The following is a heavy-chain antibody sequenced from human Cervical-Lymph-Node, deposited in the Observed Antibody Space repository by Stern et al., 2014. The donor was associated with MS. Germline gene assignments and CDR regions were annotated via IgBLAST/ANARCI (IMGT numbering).Heavy chain of an antibody. Sequence: QMQLVQSGAEVKKPGASVKVSCKASGYTFTKFHMHWVRQAPGQGPEWIGIINTGGGSTTYAQRFQGRVTITRDTSTSTVYMEVSSLRSEDTAVYYCARDRYYHGYRWDYFDYWGQGTLVTVSS. CDR2: INTGGGST. V-gene: IGHV1-46*01. CDR1: GYTFTKFH. D-gene: IGHD3-10*01. J-gene: IGHJ4*02. CDR3: ARDRYYHGYRWDYFDY.